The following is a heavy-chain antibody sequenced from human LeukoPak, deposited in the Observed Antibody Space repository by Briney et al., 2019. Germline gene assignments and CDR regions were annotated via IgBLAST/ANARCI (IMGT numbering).Heavy chain of an antibody. Sequence: SVKVSCKASGFTFTSSAVQWVRQARGQRLEWIGWIVVGSGNTNYAQKFQERVTITRDMSTSTAYMELSSQRSEDTAVYYCAARSYRLTYYFDYWGQGTLVTVSS. CDR2: IVVGSGNT. CDR1: GFTFTSSA. D-gene: IGHD1-26*01. V-gene: IGHV1-58*01. J-gene: IGHJ4*02. CDR3: AARSYRLTYYFDY.